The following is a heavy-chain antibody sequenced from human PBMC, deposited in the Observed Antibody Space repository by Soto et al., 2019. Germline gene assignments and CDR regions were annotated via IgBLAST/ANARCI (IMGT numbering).Heavy chain of an antibody. CDR3: ARGRVEQGSSSFYYYGMDV. V-gene: IGHV1-69*01. D-gene: IGHD6-6*01. CDR2: IIPIFGTA. CDR1: GGTFSSYA. J-gene: IGHJ6*02. Sequence: QVQLVQSGAEVQKPGSSVKVSCKASGGTFSSYAISWVRQAPGQGLEWMGGIIPIFGTANYAQKFQGRVTITADESTSTAYMELSSLRSEDTAVYYCARGRVEQGSSSFYYYGMDVWGQGTTVTVSS.